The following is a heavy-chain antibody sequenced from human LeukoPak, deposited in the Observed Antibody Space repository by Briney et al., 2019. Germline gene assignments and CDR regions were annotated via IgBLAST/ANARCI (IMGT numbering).Heavy chain of an antibody. J-gene: IGHJ4*02. CDR2: IYYSGST. D-gene: IGHD3-10*01. Sequence: SETLSLICTVSGGSISSYYGNWIRQPPGKGLEWIGYIYYSGSTNYNPSLKSRVTISVDTSKNQFSLKLSSVTAADTAVYYCARRYGSGSSGTFDYWGQGTLVTVSS. CDR3: ARRYGSGSSGTFDY. V-gene: IGHV4-59*01. CDR1: GGSISSYY.